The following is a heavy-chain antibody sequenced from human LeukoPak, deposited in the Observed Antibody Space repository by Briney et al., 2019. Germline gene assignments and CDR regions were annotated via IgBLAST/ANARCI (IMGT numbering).Heavy chain of an antibody. D-gene: IGHD6-13*01. CDR3: ARESSWYVSSSTYYYMDV. V-gene: IGHV3-7*01. Sequence: GGSLRLSCAASGFTFSGYWMSWVRQAPRKGLEWVANIKPDGSDKAYVDSVKGRFTISRDNTKNSLYLQMNSLRAEDTAVYYCARESSWYVSSSTYYYMDVWGKGTTVTVSS. J-gene: IGHJ6*03. CDR1: GFTFSGYW. CDR2: IKPDGSDK.